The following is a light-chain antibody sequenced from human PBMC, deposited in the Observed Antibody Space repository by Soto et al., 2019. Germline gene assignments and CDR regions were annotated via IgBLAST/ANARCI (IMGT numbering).Light chain of an antibody. CDR1: QTISSW. Sequence: DIQMTQSPSTLSGSVVYIVTITFRASQTISSWLAWYQQKPGKAPKLLIYKASTLKSGVPSRFSGSGSGTEITLTISSLQPDDFATYYCQNYNSYSEEFGQGTKVDIK. CDR3: QNYNSYSEE. J-gene: IGKJ1*01. CDR2: KAS. V-gene: IGKV1-5*03.